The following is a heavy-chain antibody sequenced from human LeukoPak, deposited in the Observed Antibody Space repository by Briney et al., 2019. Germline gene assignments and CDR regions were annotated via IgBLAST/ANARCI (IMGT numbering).Heavy chain of an antibody. CDR2: IYYSKNT. D-gene: IGHD5-18*01. CDR1: GFTISSYV. Sequence: GSLRLSCAASGFTISSYVMSWVRQPPGKGLEWIGSIYYSKNTYYNPSLKSRVTISADTSKNQFSLTLGSVSATDTAVYYCVSPRGFSYGYFDYWGQGTLVTVSS. V-gene: IGHV4-39*01. J-gene: IGHJ4*02. CDR3: VSPRGFSYGYFDY.